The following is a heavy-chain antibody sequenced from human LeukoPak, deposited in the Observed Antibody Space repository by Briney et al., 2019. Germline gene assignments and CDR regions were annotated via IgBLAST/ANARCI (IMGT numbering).Heavy chain of an antibody. V-gene: IGHV3-21*01. J-gene: IGHJ4*02. CDR2: ISSSSSYI. CDR1: GFTFSSYS. Sequence: GGSLRLSCAASGFTFSSYSMNWVRQAPGKGLEWVSSISSSSSYIYYADSVKGRFTISRDNAKNSLYLQMNSLRAEDTAVYYCARGSRSGYYAYFDYWGQGTLVTVSS. D-gene: IGHD3-22*01. CDR3: ARGSRSGYYAYFDY.